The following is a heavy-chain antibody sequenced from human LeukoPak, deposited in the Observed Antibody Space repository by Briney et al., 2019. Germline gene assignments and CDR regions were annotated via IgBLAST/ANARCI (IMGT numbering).Heavy chain of an antibody. CDR1: GGSISSYY. D-gene: IGHD1-14*01. Sequence: PSETLSLTCTVSGGSISSYYWSWIRQPPGKGLEWIGYIYYSGSTNYNPSLKSRVTISVDTSKNQFSLKLSSVTAADTAVYYCASLMIPGGFDYWGQGTLVTVSS. V-gene: IGHV4-59*01. CDR3: ASLMIPGGFDY. CDR2: IYYSGST. J-gene: IGHJ4*02.